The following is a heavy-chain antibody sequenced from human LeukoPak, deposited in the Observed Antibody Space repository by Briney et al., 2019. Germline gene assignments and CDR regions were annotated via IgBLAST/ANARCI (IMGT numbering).Heavy chain of an antibody. D-gene: IGHD5-18*01. V-gene: IGHV4-4*07. CDR3: AREGGNSYGSWYYDL. CDR2: IYSSGNT. J-gene: IGHJ2*01. Sequence: PSETLSLTCTVSGDSLSRLYWSWIRQPAGKGLEWIGRIYSSGNTNYNPILQSRVTMSVDTSKSQFSLKLTSVTAADSAVYYCAREGGNSYGSWYYDLWGRGTQITVSS. CDR1: GDSLSRLY.